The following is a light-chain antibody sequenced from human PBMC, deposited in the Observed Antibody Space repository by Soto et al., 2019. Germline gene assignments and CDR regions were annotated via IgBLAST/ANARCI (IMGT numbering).Light chain of an antibody. CDR1: SSDVGGSNS. J-gene: IGLJ1*01. CDR2: DVS. V-gene: IGLV2-14*01. Sequence: QSALTQPASGSGSPGQSIAISCTGTSSDVGGSNSVSWYQQHPGKAPKLLIYDVSNRPSGVSNRFSGSKSDNTASLTISGLQAEDEADYYCSSYATGGSYVFGTGTKLTVL. CDR3: SSYATGGSYV.